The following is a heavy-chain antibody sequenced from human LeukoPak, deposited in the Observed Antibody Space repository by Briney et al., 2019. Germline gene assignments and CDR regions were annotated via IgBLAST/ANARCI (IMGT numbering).Heavy chain of an antibody. J-gene: IGHJ4*02. CDR3: ARETRVRWTDY. Sequence: GGSLRLSCAASGFTFSTYCMSWVRQAPGKGLEWVANIKQDGSEKYYVDSVKGRFTISRDNAKNSLYLQMNSLRAEDTAVYYCARETRVRWTDYWGQGILVTVSS. CDR1: GFTFSTYC. D-gene: IGHD5-24*01. V-gene: IGHV3-7*01. CDR2: IKQDGSEK.